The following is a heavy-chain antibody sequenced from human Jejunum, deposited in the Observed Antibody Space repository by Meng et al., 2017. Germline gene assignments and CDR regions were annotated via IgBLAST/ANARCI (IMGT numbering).Heavy chain of an antibody. CDR1: GYTFTDYY. CDR3: ARDLSWNDVGWFDP. V-gene: IGHV1-2*02. D-gene: IGHD1-1*01. CDR2: INPHSGAT. J-gene: IGHJ5*02. Sequence: ASVKVSCKASGYTFTDYYIHWVRQAPGQGLEWMGWINPHSGATNYPQKFQGRVTMTRDTSISTAYMELSRLRYDDTAVYYCARDLSWNDVGWFDPWGQGTLVTGSS.